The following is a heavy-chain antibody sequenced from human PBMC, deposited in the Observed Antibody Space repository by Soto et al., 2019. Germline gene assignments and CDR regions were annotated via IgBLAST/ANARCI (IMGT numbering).Heavy chain of an antibody. J-gene: IGHJ4*02. CDR3: AKDSWYFDL. CDR1: GFVFTNFW. CDR2: IDTSGHST. V-gene: IGHV3-74*01. Sequence: GESLKISCEASGFVFTNFWMHWVRHVPGKGLVWVARIDTSGHSTNYAESVKGRFTISRDNAKNTVSLQMNSLRVEDTGVYYCAKDSWYFDLWSQGSQVTVSS. D-gene: IGHD6-13*01.